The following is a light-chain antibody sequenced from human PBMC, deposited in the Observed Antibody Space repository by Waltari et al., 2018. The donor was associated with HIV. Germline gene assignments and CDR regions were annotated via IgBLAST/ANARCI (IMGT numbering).Light chain of an antibody. Sequence: DIVMTQSPASLPVSLRERATIHCTSSRTILYSSDNRNYLAWYQQKPRQPPKLLISWASTRESGVPDRFSGSGSGTDFTLTITRLQAEDVAVYHCQQYFRIPPTFGGGTKVEIK. V-gene: IGKV4-1*01. CDR3: QQYFRIPPT. J-gene: IGKJ4*01. CDR2: WAS. CDR1: RTILYSSDNRNY.